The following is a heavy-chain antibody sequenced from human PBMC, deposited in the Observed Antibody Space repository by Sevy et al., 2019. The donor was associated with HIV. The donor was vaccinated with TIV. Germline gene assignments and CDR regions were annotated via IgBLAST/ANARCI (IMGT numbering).Heavy chain of an antibody. CDR3: ARDPHEIMLSGSYYLY. CDR2: IWYDGSNT. V-gene: IGHV3-33*01. Sequence: GGSLRISCAASGFIFSYYGMHWVRQAPGKGLEWVAVIWYDGSNTIYADSVKGRFTISRDNSKNILYLQMNSLRDEDTAVYYCARDPHEIMLSGSYYLYWGQGTRVTVSS. CDR1: GFIFSYYG. D-gene: IGHD1-26*01. J-gene: IGHJ4*02.